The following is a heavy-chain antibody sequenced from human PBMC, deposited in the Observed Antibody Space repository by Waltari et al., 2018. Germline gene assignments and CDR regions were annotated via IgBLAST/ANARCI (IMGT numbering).Heavy chain of an antibody. Sequence: QVQLQESGPGLVKPSQTLSLTCTVSGGSISSGSYYWSWIRQPAGKGLEWIGHIYTSGSTNCNPSLQRRVTISVDTSKNQFSLKRSSVTAADTAVYYCARDTALERRDNWFDPWGQGTLVTVSS. J-gene: IGHJ5*02. D-gene: IGHD1-1*01. CDR3: ARDTALERRDNWFDP. CDR2: IYTSGST. V-gene: IGHV4-61*09. CDR1: GGSISSGSYY.